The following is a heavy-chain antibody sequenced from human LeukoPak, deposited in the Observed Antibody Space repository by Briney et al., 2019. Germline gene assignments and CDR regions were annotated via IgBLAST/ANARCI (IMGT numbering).Heavy chain of an antibody. D-gene: IGHD3-22*01. Sequence: PGGSLRLSCAASGFTFSSYSMNWVRQAPGKGLEGVSYISSSGSTIYYADSVKGRFTISRDNAKNSLYLQMNSLRADDTAMYYCARVISSVSRVVDYWGQGTLVTVSS. CDR3: ARVISSVSRVVDY. J-gene: IGHJ4*02. V-gene: IGHV3-48*01. CDR1: GFTFSSYS. CDR2: ISSSGSTI.